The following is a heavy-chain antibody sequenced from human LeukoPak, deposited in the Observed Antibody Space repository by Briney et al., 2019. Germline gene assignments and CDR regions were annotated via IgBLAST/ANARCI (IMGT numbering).Heavy chain of an antibody. CDR3: AKNTGSSYY. V-gene: IGHV4-39*01. D-gene: IGHD2/OR15-2a*01. CDR1: GASINSIGYY. CDR2: IHYSGTT. Sequence: SETLSLTCSVSGASINSIGYYWGWIRQPPGKGLEWIGNIHYSGTTYYNPSLKSRVTISVDTSKNQFSLKLTSVTDADTALYCCAKNTGSSYYWGQGILVTVSS. J-gene: IGHJ4*02.